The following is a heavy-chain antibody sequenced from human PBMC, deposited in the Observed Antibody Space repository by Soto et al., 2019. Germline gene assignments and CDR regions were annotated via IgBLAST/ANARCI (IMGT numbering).Heavy chain of an antibody. CDR2: IDPSDSYT. J-gene: IGHJ5*02. V-gene: IGHV5-10-1*01. CDR3: ARLLYKGVVPATHNWFDP. D-gene: IGHD2-2*01. CDR1: GYSFTSYW. Sequence: GESLKISCKGSGYSFTSYWISWVRQMPGKGLERMGRIDPSDSYTNYSPSFQGHVTISADKSISTAYLQWSSLKASDTAMYYCARLLYKGVVPATHNWFDPWGQGTLVTVSS.